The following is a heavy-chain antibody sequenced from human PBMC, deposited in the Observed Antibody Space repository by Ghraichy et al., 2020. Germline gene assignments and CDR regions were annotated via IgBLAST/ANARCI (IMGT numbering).Heavy chain of an antibody. V-gene: IGHV3-23*01. CDR2: ISGSGIT. CDR1: GFTFSSYT. D-gene: IGHD2-21*02. J-gene: IGHJ4*02. CDR3: AKGVTGTYLIDS. Sequence: GGSLRLSCAAAGFTFSSYTMTWVRQAPGKGPEWVSDISGSGITIYTDSVRGRFIISRDNSKRTLYLQMGSLRAEDTALYSCAKGVTGTYLIDSWGQGTLVTVSS.